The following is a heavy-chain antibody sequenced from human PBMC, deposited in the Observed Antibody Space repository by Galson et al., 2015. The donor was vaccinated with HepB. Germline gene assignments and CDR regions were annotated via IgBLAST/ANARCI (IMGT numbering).Heavy chain of an antibody. CDR3: TRDRFKFDF. CDR2: ISTGSSM. V-gene: IGHV3-69-1*01. Sequence: SLRLSCAASGFTFSNYGMHWVRQAPGKGLEWVASISTGSSMSYTDSVRGRFTISRDNARNSLYLQMGSLRVDDTAVYFCTRDRFKFDFWGQGALVTVSS. J-gene: IGHJ4*02. CDR1: GFTFSNYG.